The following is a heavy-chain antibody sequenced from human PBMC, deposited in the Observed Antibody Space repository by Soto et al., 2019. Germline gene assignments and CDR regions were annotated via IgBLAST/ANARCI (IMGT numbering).Heavy chain of an antibody. CDR1: GFKFDDYM. CDR3: AKEGNGGSSLDS. Sequence: GGSLRLSCETSGFKFDDYMMHWVRQAPGKGLEWIPLISWDGGRIDYADSIKGRFTVSRDNSKTSLYLHMHSLTSDDTAFYFCAKEGNGGSSLDSWGQGTLVTVSS. D-gene: IGHD2-15*01. J-gene: IGHJ5*01. CDR2: ISWDGGRI. V-gene: IGHV3-43*01.